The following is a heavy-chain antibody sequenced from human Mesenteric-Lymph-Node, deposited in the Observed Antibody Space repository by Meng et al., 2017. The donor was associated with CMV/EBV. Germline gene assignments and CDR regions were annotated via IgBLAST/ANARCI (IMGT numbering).Heavy chain of an antibody. CDR2: IYWDDDK. Sequence: SGFSPNTPNGGVGWIRQPPGNALEWLALIYWDDDKRYNSSLKSRLTITKDTSKNQVVLTLANLDPLDTATYYCARRPTVAEGVYYFDYWGQGTLVTVSS. CDR1: GFSPNTPNGG. J-gene: IGHJ4*02. V-gene: IGHV2-5*02. D-gene: IGHD4-11*01. CDR3: ARRPTVAEGVYYFDY.